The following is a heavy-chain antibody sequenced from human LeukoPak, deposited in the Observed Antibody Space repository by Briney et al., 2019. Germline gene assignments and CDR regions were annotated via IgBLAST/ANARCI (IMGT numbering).Heavy chain of an antibody. J-gene: IGHJ4*02. CDR2: ISSSSSYI. D-gene: IGHD1-26*01. CDR3: ASIERFIVGAQGGVDY. Sequence: GGSLRLSCAASGFTFSSYSMNWVRQAPGKGLEWVSSISSSSSYIYYADSVKGRFTISRENAKNSLYLQMNSLRAEDTAVYYCASIERFIVGAQGGVDYWGQGTLGTVSS. CDR1: GFTFSSYS. V-gene: IGHV3-21*01.